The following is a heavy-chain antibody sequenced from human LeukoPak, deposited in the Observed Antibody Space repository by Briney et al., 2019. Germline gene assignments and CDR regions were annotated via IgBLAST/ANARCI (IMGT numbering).Heavy chain of an antibody. D-gene: IGHD1-20*01. CDR2: IYSGGTT. J-gene: IGHJ4*02. V-gene: IGHV3-66*01. CDR3: AKDPSRYWTHLDY. CDR1: GFTVSSNY. Sequence: GGSLRLSCAASGFTVSSNYMSWVRQAPGKGLEWVSVIYSGGTTYYADSVKGRFTISRDNSKNTLYLQMNSLRAEDTAVYYCAKDPSRYWTHLDYWGQGTLVTVSS.